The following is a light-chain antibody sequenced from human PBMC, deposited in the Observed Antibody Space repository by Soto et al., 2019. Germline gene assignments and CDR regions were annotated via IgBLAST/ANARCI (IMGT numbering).Light chain of an antibody. CDR2: GAS. Sequence: EIGLMQSPGTLSLAPGERATLSCRASQTITSTYLSWYQQKPGQAPRLLVYGASGRTTDLPDRFSGSGSGTDFTLTIRRLEPEDFAVYYCQYYGGSPRVTFGPGTQVVFK. CDR3: QYYGGSPRVT. J-gene: IGKJ3*01. CDR1: QTITSTY. V-gene: IGKV3-20*01.